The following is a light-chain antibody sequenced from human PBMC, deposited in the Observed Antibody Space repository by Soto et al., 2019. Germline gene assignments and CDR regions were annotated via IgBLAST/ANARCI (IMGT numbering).Light chain of an antibody. CDR2: KAS. J-gene: IGKJ4*01. CDR1: QSVGMW. Sequence: DIQMTQSPSTLSASAGDRVTITCRASQSVGMWLAWYQHKPGKAPKLLIYKASSLESGVPSRFSGSGSGTEFTLISSSLQPDDFATYYCQQYHGYSTFGGGTKVEIK. CDR3: QQYHGYST. V-gene: IGKV1-5*03.